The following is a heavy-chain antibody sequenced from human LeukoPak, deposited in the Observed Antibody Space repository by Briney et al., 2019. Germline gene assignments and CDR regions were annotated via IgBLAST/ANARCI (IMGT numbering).Heavy chain of an antibody. D-gene: IGHD6-6*01. J-gene: IGHJ4*02. V-gene: IGHV3-21*01. CDR1: GFTFSSYS. CDR2: ISSSSSYI. CDR3: ASQYSSSVDY. Sequence: GGSLRLSCAASGFTFSSYSMNWVRQAPGKGLEWVSSISSSSSYIYYAGSVKGRFTISRDNAKNSLYLQMNSLRAEDTAVYYCASQYSSSVDYWGQGTLVTVSS.